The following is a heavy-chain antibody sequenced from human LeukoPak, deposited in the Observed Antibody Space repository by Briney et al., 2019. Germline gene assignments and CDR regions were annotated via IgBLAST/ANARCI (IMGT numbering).Heavy chain of an antibody. CDR3: ARGYSGSYYYFDY. CDR2: IYSGGNT. Sequence: PGGSLRLSCAASGFTVSSNYMSWVRQAPGKGLEWVSVIYSGGNTYYTDSVKGRFTISRDNSKNTLYLQMNSLRAEDTAVYYCARGYSGSYYYFDYWGQGTLVTVSS. V-gene: IGHV3-53*01. J-gene: IGHJ4*02. CDR1: GFTVSSNY. D-gene: IGHD1-26*01.